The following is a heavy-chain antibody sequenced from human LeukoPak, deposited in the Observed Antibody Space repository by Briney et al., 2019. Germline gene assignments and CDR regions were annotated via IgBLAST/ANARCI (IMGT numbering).Heavy chain of an antibody. J-gene: IGHJ4*02. CDR1: GFTFSSYG. D-gene: IGHD3-10*01. CDR2: ISYDGSNK. CDR3: AREGVGAFFDY. V-gene: IGHV3-30*03. Sequence: PGRSLRLSCAASGFTFSSYGMHWVRQAPGKGLEWVAVISYDGSNKYYADSVKGRFTISRDNSKNTLYLQMNSLRAEDTAVYYCAREGVGAFFDYWGQGTLVTVSS.